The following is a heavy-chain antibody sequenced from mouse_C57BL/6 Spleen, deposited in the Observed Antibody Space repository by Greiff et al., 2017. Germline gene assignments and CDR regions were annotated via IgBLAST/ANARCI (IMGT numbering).Heavy chain of an antibody. CDR3: ARNWDYFDY. D-gene: IGHD4-1*01. V-gene: IGHV5-4*03. Sequence: DVKLVESGGGLVKPGGSLKLSCAASGFTFRSYAMSWVRPTPEKRLEWVATISDGGSYTYYPDNGKGRLPISRDNAKNNLYLQMGHLKSEDTAMYYCARNWDYFDYWGQGTTLPVSS. CDR2: ISDGGSYT. CDR1: GFTFRSYA. J-gene: IGHJ2*01.